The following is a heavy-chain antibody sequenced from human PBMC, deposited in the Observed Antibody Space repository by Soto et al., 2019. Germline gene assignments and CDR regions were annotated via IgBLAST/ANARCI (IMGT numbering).Heavy chain of an antibody. Sequence: PGGSLRLSCAASGFTFSSYSMNWVRQAPGKGLEWVSYIGIGSSTKYYADSVKGRFTISRDNAKNSLYLQMNSLRAEDTAVYYCARDQLYYNDISGRPLNAFDVWGQGTVVTVSS. V-gene: IGHV3-48*01. CDR1: GFTFSSYS. CDR2: IGIGSSTK. CDR3: ARDQLYYNDISGRPLNAFDV. D-gene: IGHD3-22*01. J-gene: IGHJ3*01.